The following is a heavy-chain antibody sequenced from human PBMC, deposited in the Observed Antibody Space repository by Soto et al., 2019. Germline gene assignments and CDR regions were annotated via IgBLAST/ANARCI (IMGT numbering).Heavy chain of an antibody. CDR3: ARDGDAYYDSSGYYAGRY. D-gene: IGHD3-22*01. Sequence: GGSLRLSCAASGFTFSSYAMHWVRQAPGKGLEWVAVISYDGSNKYYADSVKGRFTISRDNSKNTLYLQMNSRRAEDTAVYYCARDGDAYYDSSGYYAGRYWGQGTLVTVSS. J-gene: IGHJ4*02. V-gene: IGHV3-30-3*01. CDR1: GFTFSSYA. CDR2: ISYDGSNK.